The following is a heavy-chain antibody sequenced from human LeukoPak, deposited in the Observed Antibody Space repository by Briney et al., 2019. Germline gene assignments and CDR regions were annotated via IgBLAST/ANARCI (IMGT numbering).Heavy chain of an antibody. J-gene: IGHJ6*03. CDR2: ISGSGDNM. D-gene: IGHD1-26*01. CDR1: GSTFSDYY. V-gene: IGHV3-23*01. CDR3: ARDGYSGSYYRLYYFFMDV. Sequence: GGSLRLSCAASGSTFSDYYMNWIRQAPGKGLEWVSSISGSGDNMDYADSVKGRFTISRDNSENTLYLQMNSLRGEDTAVYYCARDGYSGSYYRLYYFFMDVWGKGTTVTVSS.